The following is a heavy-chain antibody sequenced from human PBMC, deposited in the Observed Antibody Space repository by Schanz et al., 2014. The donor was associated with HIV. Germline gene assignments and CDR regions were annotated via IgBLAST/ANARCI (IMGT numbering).Heavy chain of an antibody. CDR1: GFTFSNYG. J-gene: IGHJ1*01. CDR2: VGYGGDNT. V-gene: IGHV3-33*06. Sequence: QVQVVESGGGVVRPGRSLRLSCAVSGFTFSNYGMHWVRQAPGKGLEWVSTVGYGGDNTYYADSVEGRFTISRDNSKNTVYLQMNSLRAEDTALYYCAKRGPYTGRYEYFQQWGQGTLVTVSS. D-gene: IGHD1-26*01. CDR3: AKRGPYTGRYEYFQQ.